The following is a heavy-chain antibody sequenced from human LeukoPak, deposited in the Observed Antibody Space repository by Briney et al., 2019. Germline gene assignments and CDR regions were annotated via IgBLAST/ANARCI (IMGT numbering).Heavy chain of an antibody. CDR3: ASTLYRSGWFYFDY. CDR1: GGSISSYY. V-gene: IGHV4-59*08. D-gene: IGHD6-19*01. Sequence: SETLSLTCTVSGGSISSYYWSWIRQPPGKGLEWIGYIYYSGSSNYNPSLRSRVTISVDTSKSQFSLKLSSVTAADTAVYYCASTLYRSGWFYFDYWGQGALVTVSS. J-gene: IGHJ4*02. CDR2: IYYSGSS.